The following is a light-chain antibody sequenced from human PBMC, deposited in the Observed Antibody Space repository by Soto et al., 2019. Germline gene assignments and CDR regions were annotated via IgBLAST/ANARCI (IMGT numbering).Light chain of an antibody. J-gene: IGKJ5*01. CDR1: QDVSDF. CDR2: GGY. Sequence: DIHLTQSPSILSASVGDRVTLTCRASQDVSDFLAWYQHAPGKAPNLLIYGGYTLQSGVPSRFSGSGSGTEFSLTIKGLQPEDFATYYCQYLNGVPTITFGQGTRLEIK. V-gene: IGKV1-9*01. CDR3: QYLNGVPTIT.